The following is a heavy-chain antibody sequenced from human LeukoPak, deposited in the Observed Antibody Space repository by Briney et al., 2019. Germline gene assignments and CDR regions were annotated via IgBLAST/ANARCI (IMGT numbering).Heavy chain of an antibody. CDR3: AKDGNWNNVPGDYYYMDV. Sequence: GASVKVSCKASGYTFTSHFMHWVRQAPGQGLEWMGIINPESGNTAYAQKFPGRITMTGDTSTSTVYMELSSLRSEDTAMYYCAKDGNWNNVPGDYYYMDVWGKGTTVAVPS. D-gene: IGHD1/OR15-1a*01. J-gene: IGHJ6*03. V-gene: IGHV1-46*01. CDR2: INPESGNT. CDR1: GYTFTSHF.